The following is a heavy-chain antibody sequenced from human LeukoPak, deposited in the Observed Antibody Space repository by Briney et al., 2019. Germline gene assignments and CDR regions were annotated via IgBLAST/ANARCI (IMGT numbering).Heavy chain of an antibody. V-gene: IGHV4-61*01. CDR2: LYYSGST. D-gene: IGHD5-12*01. CDR1: GGSVSNGNYY. Sequence: SETLSLTCTVSGGSVSNGNYYWSWIRQPPGKGLEWIGYLYYSGSTNYNPSLKSRVTISIDTSKNQFSLKLSSVTAADTAVYYCAIDRVGGYDYAYFDLWGRGTLVTVSS. CDR3: AIDRVGGYDYAYFDL. J-gene: IGHJ2*01.